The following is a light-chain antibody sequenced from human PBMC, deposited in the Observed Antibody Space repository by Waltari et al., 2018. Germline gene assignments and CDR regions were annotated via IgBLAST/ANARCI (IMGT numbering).Light chain of an antibody. CDR2: ETY. V-gene: IGKV3-20*01. CDR1: QSVGKY. CDR3: QKYESLPAT. J-gene: IGKJ1*01. Sequence: EIVLTQSPGTLSLSPGERATLSCRASQSVGKYLALYQQRPGQAPRLLIYETYRRATGTPDRFSGSGSGTDFSLTISRLEPEDFAVYYCQKYESLPATFGQGTTVEIK.